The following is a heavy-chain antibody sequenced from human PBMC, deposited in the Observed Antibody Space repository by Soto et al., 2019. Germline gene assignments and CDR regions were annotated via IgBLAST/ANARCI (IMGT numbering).Heavy chain of an antibody. Sequence: GGPLRLSCAASGFTFSSYNMNWVRQAPGKGLEWVSVVYSSGTIYYIDSVKGRFTMSRDTSKSTVYLQMNSLRAEDTAVYYCARPLHRYDGPDYWGQGILVTVSS. CDR3: ARPLHRYDGPDY. J-gene: IGHJ4*02. V-gene: IGHV3-53*01. CDR1: GFTFSSYN. CDR2: VYSSGTI. D-gene: IGHD2-2*01.